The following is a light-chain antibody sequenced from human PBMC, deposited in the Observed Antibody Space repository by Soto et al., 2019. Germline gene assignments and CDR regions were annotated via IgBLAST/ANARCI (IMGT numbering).Light chain of an antibody. Sequence: EIVLTQSPGTLSLSPGERATLSCRASQSVSSKYLAWYQQKPGQAPRVLIYGTSIRASVFPERFSGGGSGTAFTLTITRLEPDDFAVYYCQQYGSSLFTFGPRTKVDF. J-gene: IGKJ3*01. CDR2: GTS. CDR3: QQYGSSLFT. CDR1: QSVSSKY. V-gene: IGKV3-20*01.